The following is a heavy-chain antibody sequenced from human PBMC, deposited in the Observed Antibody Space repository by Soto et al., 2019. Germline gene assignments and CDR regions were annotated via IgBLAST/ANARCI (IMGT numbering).Heavy chain of an antibody. D-gene: IGHD3-16*01. CDR2: IYYSGST. CDR3: SRTTMHIPGLMDY. Sequence: SETLSLTCTVSGGSVSSGSYYWSWIRQPPGKGLEWIGYIYYSGSTNYNPSLKSRVTISVDTSKNQFSLKLSSVTAADTAVYYCSRTTMHIPGLMDYWGQGTLVTVSS. J-gene: IGHJ4*02. CDR1: GGSVSSGSYY. V-gene: IGHV4-61*01.